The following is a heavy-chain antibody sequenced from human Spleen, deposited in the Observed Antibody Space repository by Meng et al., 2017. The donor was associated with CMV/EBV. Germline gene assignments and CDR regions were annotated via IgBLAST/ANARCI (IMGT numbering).Heavy chain of an antibody. CDR1: SVSSTTYH. J-gene: IGHJ5*02. Sequence: SVSSTTYHWSWLRQPPGKGLEWIGYIFHSVTTSYNPSLKSRVTISIDTSKNQFSLNLSSVTAADTAVYYCARGLDCIGGSCYSSWFDPWGHGTLVTSPQ. CDR2: IFHSVTT. CDR3: ARGLDCIGGSCYSSWFDP. V-gene: IGHV4-61*01. D-gene: IGHD2-15*01.